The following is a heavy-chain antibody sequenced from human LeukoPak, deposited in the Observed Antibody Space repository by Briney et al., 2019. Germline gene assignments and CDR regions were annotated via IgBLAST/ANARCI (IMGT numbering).Heavy chain of an antibody. D-gene: IGHD3-10*01. CDR2: ISYDGSNK. J-gene: IGHJ4*02. Sequence: PGGSLRLSCAASGFTFSSYVMHWVRQAPGKGLEWVAVISYDGSNKYYADSVKGRFTISRDNSKNTLYLQMNSLRAEDTAVYYCARHMTWGARGPLDYWGQGTLVTASS. V-gene: IGHV3-30*03. CDR1: GFTFSSYV. CDR3: ARHMTWGARGPLDY.